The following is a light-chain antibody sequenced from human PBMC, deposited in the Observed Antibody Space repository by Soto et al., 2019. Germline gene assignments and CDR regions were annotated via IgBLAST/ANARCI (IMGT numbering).Light chain of an antibody. CDR3: QQYDAGSWT. CDR1: QSINNW. V-gene: IGKV1-5*03. J-gene: IGKJ1*01. Sequence: DIQMTQSPSVLSASVGDRVTITCRASQSINNWLAWFQHKPGKAPNLLIYKASSLESEVPSRFSGSGSGTEFTLTISSLQPDDSATYYCQQYDAGSWTFGQGTKVDIK. CDR2: KAS.